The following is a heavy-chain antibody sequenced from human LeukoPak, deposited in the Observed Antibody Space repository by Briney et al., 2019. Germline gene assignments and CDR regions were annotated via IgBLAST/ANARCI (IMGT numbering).Heavy chain of an antibody. V-gene: IGHV4-34*01. Sequence: SETLSLTCAVYGGSFSGYYWSWIRQPPGKGLEWIGEINHSGSTNYNPSLKSRVTISVDTSKNQSSLKLSSVTAADTAVYYCASIAARPLYYFDYWGQGTLVTVSS. CDR3: ASIAARPLYYFDY. CDR2: INHSGST. CDR1: GGSFSGYY. J-gene: IGHJ4*02. D-gene: IGHD6-6*01.